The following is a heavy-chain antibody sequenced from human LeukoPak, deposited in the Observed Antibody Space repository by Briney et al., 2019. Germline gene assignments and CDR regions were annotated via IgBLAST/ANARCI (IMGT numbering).Heavy chain of an antibody. CDR1: GYTFTGYY. CDR2: INPNSGGT. J-gene: IGHJ6*02. D-gene: IGHD3-10*01. Sequence: ASVKVSCKASGYTFTGYYMHWVRQAPGQGLEWMGWINPNSGGTNYAQKFQGRVTMTRDTSISTAYMELSRLRSDDTAVYYCARVRDYGSGSYYINYYYGMDVWGQGTTVTVSS. V-gene: IGHV1-2*02. CDR3: ARVRDYGSGSYYINYYYGMDV.